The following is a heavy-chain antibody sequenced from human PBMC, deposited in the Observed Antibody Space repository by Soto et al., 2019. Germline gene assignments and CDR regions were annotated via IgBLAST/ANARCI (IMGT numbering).Heavy chain of an antibody. Sequence: ASVKVSCKASGYTFTSYGISWVRQAPGQGLEWMGWISAYNGNTNYAQKLQGRVTMTTDTSTSTAYMELRSLRSDDTAVYYCARDGIAHDLYYYYGMPVWAQETTVTVSS. V-gene: IGHV1-18*01. CDR2: ISAYNGNT. CDR3: ARDGIAHDLYYYYGMPV. D-gene: IGHD1-1*01. J-gene: IGHJ6*02. CDR1: GYTFTSYG.